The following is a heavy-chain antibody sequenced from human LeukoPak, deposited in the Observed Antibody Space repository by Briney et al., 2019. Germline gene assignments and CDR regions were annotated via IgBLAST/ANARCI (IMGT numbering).Heavy chain of an antibody. CDR3: ARGYGSGSYSA. J-gene: IGHJ5*02. CDR2: VSTSLTT. CDR1: GVSTSSGY. D-gene: IGHD3-10*01. Sequence: PSETLSLTCTVSGVSTSSGYWSWIRQPAGKGLEWLGRVSTSLTTYYNPSLKGRVTMSLDTSENQFSLKLSSVTAADTAVYFCARGYGSGSYSAWGQGTLVTVSS. V-gene: IGHV4-4*07.